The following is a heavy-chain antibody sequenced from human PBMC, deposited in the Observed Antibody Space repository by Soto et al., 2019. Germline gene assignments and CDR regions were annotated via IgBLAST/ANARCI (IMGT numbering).Heavy chain of an antibody. J-gene: IGHJ4*02. D-gene: IGHD4-17*01. CDR2: INTGNGRT. CDR3: ARDVHGDYVLDY. Sequence: ASVKVSCKASGYTFTTYAIHWVRQAPGQRLEWMGWINTGNGRTKYSPKFQGRVTITRDTSASTVYMELSSLRSEDTALYYCARDVHGDYVLDYWGQRTLVTVSS. CDR1: GYTFTTYA. V-gene: IGHV1-3*04.